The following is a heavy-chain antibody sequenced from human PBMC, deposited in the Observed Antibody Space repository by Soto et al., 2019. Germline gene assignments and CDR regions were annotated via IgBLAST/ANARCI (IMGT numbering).Heavy chain of an antibody. D-gene: IGHD3-16*01. CDR2: SSSTSSYI. Sequence: PGGSLRLACAASGFTFGTDSMNWVRQAPGKGLEWVSSSSSTSSYIYYADSVKGRFTISRDNSENTLYLQMNRLRAEDTAVYYGAKDSLGDRDAAHWGQALLVT. V-gene: IGHV3-21*01. CDR1: GFTFGTDS. CDR3: AKDSLGDRDAAH. J-gene: IGHJ4*02.